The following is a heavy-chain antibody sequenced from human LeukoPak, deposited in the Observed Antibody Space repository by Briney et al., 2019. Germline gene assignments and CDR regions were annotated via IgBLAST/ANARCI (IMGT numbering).Heavy chain of an antibody. J-gene: IGHJ4*02. D-gene: IGHD1/OR15-1a*01. CDR3: ARELNNRFDY. CDR2: INHSGNT. CDR1: GGSFSGYY. V-gene: IGHV4-34*01. Sequence: SETLSLTCAASGGSFSGYYWSWIRQPPGKGLEWIGEINHSGNTIYNPSLKSRVTISVDTSKNQFSLKLSSVTAADTAVYYCARELNNRFDYWGQGTLVTVSS.